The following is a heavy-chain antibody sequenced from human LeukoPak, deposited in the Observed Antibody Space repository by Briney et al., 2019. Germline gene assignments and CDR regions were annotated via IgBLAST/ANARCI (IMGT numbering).Heavy chain of an antibody. CDR3: ARPKGITGVYGMDV. CDR1: GYTFTSYG. V-gene: IGHV1-69*04. Sequence: SVKVSCKASGYTFTSYGISWVRQAPGQGLEWMGRIIPILGIANYAQKFQGRVTITADKSTSTAYMELSSLRSEDTAVYYCARPKGITGVYGMDVWGQGTTVTVSS. D-gene: IGHD1-20*01. J-gene: IGHJ6*02. CDR2: IIPILGIA.